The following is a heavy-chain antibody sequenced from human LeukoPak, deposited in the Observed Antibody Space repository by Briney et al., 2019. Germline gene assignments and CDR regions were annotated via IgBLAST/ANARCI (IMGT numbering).Heavy chain of an antibody. CDR1: GYTFTSYG. CDR2: ISAYNGNT. J-gene: IGHJ3*02. Sequence: VASVKVSCKASGYTFTSYGISWVRQAPGQGLEWMGWISAYNGNTNYAQKLQGRVTMTTDTSTSTAYMELRSLRSDDTAVYYCARAQQWGEPDDAFDIWGQGTMVTVSS. V-gene: IGHV1-18*01. D-gene: IGHD6-19*01. CDR3: ARAQQWGEPDDAFDI.